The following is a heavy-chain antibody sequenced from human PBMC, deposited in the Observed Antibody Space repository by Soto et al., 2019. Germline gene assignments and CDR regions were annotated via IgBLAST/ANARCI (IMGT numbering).Heavy chain of an antibody. CDR1: GGTFSSYA. CDR2: IIPIFGTA. CDR3: AIHLDGDADYYGMDV. J-gene: IGHJ6*02. Sequence: QVQLVQSGAEVKKPGSSVKVSCKASGGTFSSYAISWVRQAPGQGLEWMGGIIPIFGTANYAQKFQGRVTINADESTSAAYLVLGCLTSDDAAVYYCAIHLDGDADYYGMDVWGQGTTVTVAS. V-gene: IGHV1-69*01. D-gene: IGHD4-17*01.